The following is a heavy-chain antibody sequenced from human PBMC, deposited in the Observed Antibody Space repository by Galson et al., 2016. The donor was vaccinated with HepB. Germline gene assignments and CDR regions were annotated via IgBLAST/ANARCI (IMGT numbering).Heavy chain of an antibody. V-gene: IGHV3-15*01. Sequence: SLRLSCAASGFTFTNARMNWVRQAPGKGLEWVGRIKSKADGGTTDYAAPVRGKFTISRDDSKKTLYLQMNSLKTEDTAVYYCTTVFLQGVSIWGQGTLVTVSS. D-gene: IGHD3-10*01. CDR2: IKSKADGGTT. CDR1: GFTFTNAR. CDR3: TTVFLQGVSI. J-gene: IGHJ4*02.